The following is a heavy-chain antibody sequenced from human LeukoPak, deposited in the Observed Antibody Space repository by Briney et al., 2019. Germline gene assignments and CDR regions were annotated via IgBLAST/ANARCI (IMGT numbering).Heavy chain of an antibody. CDR3: AKDLSGYDSSLPGVPDY. Sequence: PGGTLRLSCAASGFTFTNHGMSWVRQPPGKGLEWIGEVNHSGSTDYNPSLKSRVTISVDTSKNQFSLKLSSVTAADTAVYYCAKDLSGYDSSLPGVPDYWGQGTLVTVSS. J-gene: IGHJ4*02. CDR2: VNHSGST. D-gene: IGHD3-22*01. V-gene: IGHV4-34*01. CDR1: GFTFTNHG.